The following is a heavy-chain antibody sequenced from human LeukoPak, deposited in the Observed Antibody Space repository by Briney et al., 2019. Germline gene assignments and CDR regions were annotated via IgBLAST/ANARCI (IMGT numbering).Heavy chain of an antibody. CDR1: GYTFTGYH. D-gene: IGHD4-23*01. Sequence: ASVKVSCKASGYTFTGYHMHWVRQAPGQGLEWMGWINPNSGGTNYAQKFQGRVTMTRDTSITTAYMELSRLRSDDTAVYYCARDNSIHERGWWFDPWGQGTLVTVSS. CDR2: INPNSGGT. CDR3: ARDNSIHERGWWFDP. V-gene: IGHV1-2*02. J-gene: IGHJ5*02.